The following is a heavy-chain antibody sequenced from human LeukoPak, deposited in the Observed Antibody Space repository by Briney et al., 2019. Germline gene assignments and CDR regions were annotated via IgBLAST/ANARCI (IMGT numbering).Heavy chain of an antibody. J-gene: IGHJ3*01. CDR1: GFTFSNYA. V-gene: IGHV3-23*01. CDR3: GRDPNGNYMGAFDF. CDR2: IGGSGVDT. D-gene: IGHD4-17*01. Sequence: GGSLRLSCTASGFTFSNYALTWVRQAPGKGLEWVSSIGGSGVDTRYADSVRGRFTISRDNSRNTLYLTMGSLKAEDTAVYFCGRDPNGNYMGAFDFWGQGTMVTVSS.